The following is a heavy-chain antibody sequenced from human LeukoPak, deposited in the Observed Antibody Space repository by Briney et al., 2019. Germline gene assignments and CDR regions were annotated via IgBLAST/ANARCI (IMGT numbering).Heavy chain of an antibody. V-gene: IGHV3-30*03. CDR1: GGTFSSYG. CDR2: ISYDGSNK. J-gene: IGHJ4*02. Sequence: GSSVKVSCTASGGTFSSYGMHWVRQAPGKGLEWVAVISYDGSNKYYADSVKGRFTISRDNSKNTLYLQMNSLRAEDTAVYYCARSGYSGYDGFDYWGQGTLVTVSS. D-gene: IGHD5-12*01. CDR3: ARSGYSGYDGFDY.